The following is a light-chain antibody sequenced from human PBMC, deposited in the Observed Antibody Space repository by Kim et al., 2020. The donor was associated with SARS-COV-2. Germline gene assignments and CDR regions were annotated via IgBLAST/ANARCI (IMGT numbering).Light chain of an antibody. CDR1: QSITTW. J-gene: IGKJ2*01. CDR3: QQYNVY. Sequence: SPLAASVGERVTVTGRASQSITTWLTWYQQKPGKAPKLLIYDASTLQSGVPSRFSGSGYGTEFTLTISSLQPDDFATYCCQQYNVYFGQGTKLEI. CDR2: DAS. V-gene: IGKV1-5*01.